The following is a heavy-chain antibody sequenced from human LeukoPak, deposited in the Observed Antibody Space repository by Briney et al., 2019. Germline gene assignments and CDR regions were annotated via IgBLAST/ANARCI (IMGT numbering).Heavy chain of an antibody. V-gene: IGHV4-39*01. CDR2: IYYSGTT. J-gene: IGHJ5*02. CDR3: ARSTAAEGPTHNWFGP. D-gene: IGHD6-13*01. Sequence: PSETLSLTCTVSGGSISGTYYYWGWIRQPPGKGLEWIGSIYYSGTTYYNPSLKSRVTISVDMSKSQFSLKMSSLTAAATAVYYCARSTAAEGPTHNWFGPWGQGTLVTVSS. CDR1: GGSISGTYYY.